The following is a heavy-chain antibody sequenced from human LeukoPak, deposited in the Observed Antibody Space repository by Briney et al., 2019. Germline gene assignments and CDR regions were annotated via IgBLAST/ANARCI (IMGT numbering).Heavy chain of an antibody. D-gene: IGHD2/OR15-2a*01. CDR1: GLTFRNAW. Sequence: GGSLRLSCAACGLTFRNAWMSWVRQAPGKGLEWVGRIKSKFDGGTTDYAAPVKGRFTISRGDSENTLHLQMNSLKTEDTGVYYCTTEFYNAPDYWGQGTLVTVSS. CDR2: IKSKFDGGTT. CDR3: TTEFYNAPDY. J-gene: IGHJ4*02. V-gene: IGHV3-15*01.